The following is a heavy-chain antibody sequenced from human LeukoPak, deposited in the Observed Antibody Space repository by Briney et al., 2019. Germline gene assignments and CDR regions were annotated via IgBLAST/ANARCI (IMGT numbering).Heavy chain of an antibody. Sequence: GGSLRLSCAASGFTFSSYAMSWVRQAPGKGLEWVSAISGSGGSTYYADSVKGRFTISRDNSKNTLYLQMNSLRAEDTAVYYCARSRAHYYYMDVWGKGTTVTVSS. V-gene: IGHV3-23*01. CDR3: ARSRAHYYYMDV. CDR2: ISGSGGST. J-gene: IGHJ6*03. CDR1: GFTFSSYA.